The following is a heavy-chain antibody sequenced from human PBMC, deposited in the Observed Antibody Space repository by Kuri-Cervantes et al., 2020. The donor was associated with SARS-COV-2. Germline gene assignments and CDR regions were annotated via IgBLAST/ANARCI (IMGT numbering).Heavy chain of an antibody. CDR2: LYSGGST. V-gene: IGHV3-53*01. CDR1: GFTVSSNY. Sequence: GESLKISCAASGFTVSSNYMSWVRQAPGKGLEWVSVLYSGGSTSYADSVKGRFTISRDNAKNSLYLQMNSPRAEDTAVYYCARDGSRYSTSSFNYYYYMDVWGKGTTVTVSS. D-gene: IGHD6-6*01. J-gene: IGHJ6*03. CDR3: ARDGSRYSTSSFNYYYYMDV.